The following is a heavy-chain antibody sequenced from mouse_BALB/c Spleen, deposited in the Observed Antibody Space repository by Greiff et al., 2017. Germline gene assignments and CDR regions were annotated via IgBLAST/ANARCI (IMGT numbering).Heavy chain of an antibody. V-gene: IGHV1-67*01. CDR3: ASGITRAMDY. D-gene: IGHD2-4*01. CDR2: ISTYYGNT. Sequence: QVQLKESGPELVRPGVSVKISCKGSSYTFTDYAMHWVKQSHAKSLEWIGVISTYYGNTNYNQKFKGKATMTVDKSSSTAYMELARLTSEDSAVYYCASGITRAMDYWGQGTSVTVSS. J-gene: IGHJ4*01. CDR1: SYTFTDYA.